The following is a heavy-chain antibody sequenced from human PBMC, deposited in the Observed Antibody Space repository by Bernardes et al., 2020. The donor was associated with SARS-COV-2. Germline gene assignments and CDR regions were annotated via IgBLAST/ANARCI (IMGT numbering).Heavy chain of an antibody. CDR1: NDFITAGWW. V-gene: IGHV4-4*02. Sequence: SETLSLTCAVSNDFITAGWWWSWIRQPPGKGLEWIGEIYHTGRTNYNPSLKSRVSMSVDKSKNQFSLNLTFVTAADTAVYYCVRGPFSTMNTVTRKGYYFDYWGPGALVAVSS. CDR2: IYHTGRT. CDR3: VRGPFSTMNTVTRKGYYFDY. D-gene: IGHD4-17*01. J-gene: IGHJ4*02.